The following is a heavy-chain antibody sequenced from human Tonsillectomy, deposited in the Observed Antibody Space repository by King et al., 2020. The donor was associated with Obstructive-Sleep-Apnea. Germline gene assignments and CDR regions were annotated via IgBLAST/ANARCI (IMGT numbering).Heavy chain of an antibody. Sequence: VQLVESGAEVKKPGSSVTLSCKASGGTVTTDTISWVRQAPGQGLEWMGGIIPMSGTAHYAQTCQGRVTITADTSTNIVFMELKSLRSEDTAVYYCARDLTGMDVWGQGTSVAVSS. CDR2: IIPMSGTA. CDR3: ARDLTGMDV. CDR1: GGTVTTDT. J-gene: IGHJ6*02. V-gene: IGHV1-69*06. D-gene: IGHD3-9*01.